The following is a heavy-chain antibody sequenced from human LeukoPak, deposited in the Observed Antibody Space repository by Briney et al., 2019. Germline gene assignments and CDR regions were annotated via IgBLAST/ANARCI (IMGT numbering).Heavy chain of an antibody. D-gene: IGHD2-15*01. CDR2: INPNSGGT. V-gene: IGHV1-2*06. CDR1: GYTFTGYY. CDR3: ARHTAPSQFADYSIDY. J-gene: IGHJ4*02. Sequence: ASVTVSCKASGYTFTGYYMHWVRPAPGQGLEWMGRINPNSGGTNYAQKFQGRVTMTRDTSISTAYMELSRLRSDDTAVYYCARHTAPSQFADYSIDYWGQGTLVTASS.